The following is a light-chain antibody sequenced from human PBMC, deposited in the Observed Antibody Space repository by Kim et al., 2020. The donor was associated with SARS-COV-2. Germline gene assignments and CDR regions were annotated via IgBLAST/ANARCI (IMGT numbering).Light chain of an antibody. V-gene: IGLV2-8*01. Sequence: GQSVTISCNGTSSAVGGYNYVSWYQQHPGKAPKLMIYEVSKRPSGVPDRFSGSKSGNTASLTVSGLQAEDEADYYCSSYAGSNNLVFGGGTQLTVL. CDR2: EVS. CDR3: SSYAGSNNLV. J-gene: IGLJ3*02. CDR1: SSAVGGYNY.